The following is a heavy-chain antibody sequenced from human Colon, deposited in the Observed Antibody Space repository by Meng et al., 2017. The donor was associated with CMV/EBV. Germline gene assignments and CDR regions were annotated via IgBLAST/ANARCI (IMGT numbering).Heavy chain of an antibody. D-gene: IGHD1-1*01. Sequence: SISTSTYSWTCVRRHPGRGLAWVGYIYYSGTACHDPSLKSRLTISLDTSKNLCSMKLKSVTAADTAVYYCARHRDHHYPNFAFDLWGQGILVTVSS. J-gene: IGHJ5*02. CDR3: ARHRDHHYPNFAFDL. V-gene: IGHV4-31*02. CDR2: IYYSGTA. CDR1: SISTSTYS.